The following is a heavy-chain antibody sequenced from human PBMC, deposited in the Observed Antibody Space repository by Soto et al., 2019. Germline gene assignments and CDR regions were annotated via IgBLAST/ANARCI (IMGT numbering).Heavy chain of an antibody. V-gene: IGHV2-26*01. J-gene: IGHJ4*02. CDR2: IFWNDER. Sequence: QVTLKESGPVLVKPTENLTLTCAVSGFSLSDARMGVSWIRQPPGKALEWLAHIFWNDERSYSTSLKSRLTISQDPSKGQVVLTMTNMYPVDTATYFCAHVRQWDGAQSYGYWGRGTLVTVSS. D-gene: IGHD1-26*01. CDR1: GFSLSDARMG. CDR3: AHVRQWDGAQSYGY.